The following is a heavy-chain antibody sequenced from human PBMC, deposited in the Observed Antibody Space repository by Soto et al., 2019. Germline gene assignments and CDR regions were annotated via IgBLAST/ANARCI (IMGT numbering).Heavy chain of an antibody. CDR1: GDSVSSNRAG. CDR2: TYYKSKWYY. CDR3: ARGSWDDVSGHDYMDV. D-gene: IGHD1-1*01. Sequence: QVQLQQSSPGLVKPSQALSLTCDISGDSVSSNRAGWNWIRQTPSRGLEWLGRTYYKSKWYYTYAASVKSRITVSPDTSKNQFSLQLTSVTPEDTAVYYCARGSWDDVSGHDYMDVWDKGTTVTVSS. V-gene: IGHV6-1*01. J-gene: IGHJ6*03.